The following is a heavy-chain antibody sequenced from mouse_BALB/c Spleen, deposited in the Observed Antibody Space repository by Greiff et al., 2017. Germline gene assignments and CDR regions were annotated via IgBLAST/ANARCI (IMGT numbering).Heavy chain of an antibody. D-gene: IGHD2-4*01. V-gene: IGHV2-9*02. CDR3: ARDQGDYDVAWFAY. CDR2: IWAGGST. J-gene: IGHJ3*01. Sequence: VQLQQSGPGLVAPSQSLSITCTVSGFSLSRYSVHWVRQPPGKGLEWLGVIWAGGSTNYNSALMSRLSISKDNSKSQVFLKMNSLQTDDTAMYYCARDQGDYDVAWFAYWGQGTLVTVSA. CDR1: GFSLSRYS.